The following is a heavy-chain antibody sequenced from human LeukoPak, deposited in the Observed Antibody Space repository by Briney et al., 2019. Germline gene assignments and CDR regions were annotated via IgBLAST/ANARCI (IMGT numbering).Heavy chain of an antibody. CDR1: GSTFSNYW. J-gene: IGHJ3*02. D-gene: IGHD2-15*01. CDR3: SRHRVRESSGVPLDM. Sequence: GESLKISCQGSGSTFSNYWTAWARQVPGKGLEWRGMFYTGDSDTRYSPSFQGQVSISVDKSISTAYLQWRSLKASDTAMYYCSRHRVRESSGVPLDMWGQGTMVTVSS. CDR2: FYTGDSDT. V-gene: IGHV5-51*01.